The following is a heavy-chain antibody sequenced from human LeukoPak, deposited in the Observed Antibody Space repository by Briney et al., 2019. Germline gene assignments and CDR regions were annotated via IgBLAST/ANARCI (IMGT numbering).Heavy chain of an antibody. J-gene: IGHJ4*02. CDR2: IYYSAST. CDR3: ARMYYYGSGSYYTLIDY. V-gene: IGHV4-61*01. D-gene: IGHD3-10*01. CDR1: GGSVSSGSYY. Sequence: PSETLSLTCTVSGGSVSSGSYYWSWIRQPPGKGLEWIGYIYYSASTNYNPSLKSRVTISVDTSKNQFSLKLSSVTAADTAVYYCARMYYYGSGSYYTLIDYWGQGTLVTVSS.